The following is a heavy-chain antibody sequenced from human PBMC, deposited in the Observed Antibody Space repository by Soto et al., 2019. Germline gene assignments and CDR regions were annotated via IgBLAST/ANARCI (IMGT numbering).Heavy chain of an antibody. CDR3: ATARRGGFGESVFDY. CDR1: GYTLTELS. CDR2: FDPEDGET. Sequence: ASVKVSCKVSGYTLTELSMHWVRQAPGKGLEWMGGFDPEDGETIYAQKFQGRVTMTEDTSTDTAYMELSSLRSEDTAVYYCATARRGGFGESVFDYWGQGTLVTVSS. V-gene: IGHV1-24*01. D-gene: IGHD3-10*01. J-gene: IGHJ4*02.